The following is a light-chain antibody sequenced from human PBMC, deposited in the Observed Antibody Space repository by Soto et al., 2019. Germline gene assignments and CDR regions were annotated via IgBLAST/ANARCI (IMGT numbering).Light chain of an antibody. CDR3: QQSYSSWLT. CDR1: QGINNY. V-gene: IGKV1-39*01. Sequence: DVQLAQSPSSLSASEGDRVTITCRARQGINNYLNWYQQKPGRAPKLLVYAASTLEDGVPSRFSGSGSGTDFTLTISPLQPEDFAVYYCQQSYSSWLTFGGGTRVEI. J-gene: IGKJ4*01. CDR2: AAS.